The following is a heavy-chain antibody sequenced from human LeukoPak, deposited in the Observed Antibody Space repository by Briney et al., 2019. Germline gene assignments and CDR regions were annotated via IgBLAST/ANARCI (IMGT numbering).Heavy chain of an antibody. CDR1: GFTFSIYY. J-gene: IGHJ4*02. CDR3: AKHEENRGFSSH. Sequence: GGSLTLSCLASGFTFSIYYMSWVRHVPGKGLEWVANINEAGSGKYYVDSGKGRFTISRDNARSSLFLQMDSLTIEDTCIYYCAKHEENRGFSSHWGQGTLVTVSS. CDR2: INEAGSGK. V-gene: IGHV3-7*01. D-gene: IGHD6-19*01.